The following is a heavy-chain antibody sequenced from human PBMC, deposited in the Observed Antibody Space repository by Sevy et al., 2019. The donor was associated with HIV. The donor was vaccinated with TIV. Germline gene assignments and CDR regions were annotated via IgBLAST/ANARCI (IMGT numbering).Heavy chain of an antibody. CDR3: ARGYCSGGSCYYWYFDL. Sequence: GGSLRLSCAASGFTFSSYWVHWVRQAPGKGLVWVSRINSDGSSTSYADSVKGRFTISRDNAKNTLYLQMNSLRAEDTAVYYCARGYCSGGSCYYWYFDLWGRGTLVTVSS. J-gene: IGHJ2*01. CDR1: GFTFSSYW. V-gene: IGHV3-74*01. CDR2: INSDGSST. D-gene: IGHD2-15*01.